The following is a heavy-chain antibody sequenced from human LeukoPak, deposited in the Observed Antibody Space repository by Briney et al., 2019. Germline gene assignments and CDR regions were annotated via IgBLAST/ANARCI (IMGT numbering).Heavy chain of an antibody. D-gene: IGHD3-16*01. V-gene: IGHV1-69*13. CDR2: IIPIFGTA. CDR1: GGTFSSYA. CDR3: AKEGDLTPVFSTPEY. J-gene: IGHJ4*02. Sequence: SVKVSCKASGGTFSSYAISWVRQAPGQGLEWMGGIIPIFGTANYAQKFQGRVTITADEPTSTAYMELSSLRAEDTAVYYCAKEGDLTPVFSTPEYWGQGTLVTVSS.